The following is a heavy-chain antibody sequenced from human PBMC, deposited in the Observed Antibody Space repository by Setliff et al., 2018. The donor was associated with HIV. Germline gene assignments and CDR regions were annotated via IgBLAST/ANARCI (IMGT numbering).Heavy chain of an antibody. Sequence: ASVKVSCKASGYTFTNYAIHWVRQAPGQRLEWMGWINPGNGNTKYSQKFQGRVTITRDTSATTAYMELSSLSSEDTAIFYCAREPIGGDDAFDIWGQGTMVTVSS. D-gene: IGHD2-21*02. CDR1: GYTFTNYA. CDR3: AREPIGGDDAFDI. V-gene: IGHV1-3*01. J-gene: IGHJ3*02. CDR2: INPGNGNT.